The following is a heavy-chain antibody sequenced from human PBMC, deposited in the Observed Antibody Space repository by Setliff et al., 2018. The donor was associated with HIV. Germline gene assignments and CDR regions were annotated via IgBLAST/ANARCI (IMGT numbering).Heavy chain of an antibody. D-gene: IGHD3-16*01. CDR1: RGTFRNSA. CDR3: ARQPYYDDDGTNLPSEWRVLG. J-gene: IGHJ4*02. Sequence: KVSCKASRGTFRNSAINWVRQAPGQGLVWMGGIITLSGEANYAQKFQGRVTITADESTSTAYMELNSLRSDDAAVYYCARQPYYDDDGTNLPSEWRVLGWGQGTLVTVS. V-gene: IGHV1-69*01. CDR2: IITLSGEA.